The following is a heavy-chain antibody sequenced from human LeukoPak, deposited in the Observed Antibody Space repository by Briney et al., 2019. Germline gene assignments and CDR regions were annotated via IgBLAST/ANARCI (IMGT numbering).Heavy chain of an antibody. Sequence: PSETLSLTCAVSGGSISSYYWSWIRQPPGKGLEWIGYIYYSGSTNYNPSLKSRVTISVDTSKNQFSLKLSSVTAADTAVYYCARAPDGMDVWGQGTTVTVSS. CDR1: GGSISSYY. J-gene: IGHJ6*02. CDR2: IYYSGST. V-gene: IGHV4-59*01. CDR3: ARAPDGMDV.